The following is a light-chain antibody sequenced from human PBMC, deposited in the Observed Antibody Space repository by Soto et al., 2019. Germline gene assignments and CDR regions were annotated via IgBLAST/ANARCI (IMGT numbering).Light chain of an antibody. Sequence: DTQMTQSPSSVSASVGDRVTITCRASQTLNNYLTWFQQKPGKAPKVLIYAASTLQSGVPSRFSGSGSGAEFTLTISSLQPEDFATYYCQQSFSPLLTVGGGTKVDIK. J-gene: IGKJ4*01. V-gene: IGKV1-39*01. CDR2: AAS. CDR1: QTLNNY. CDR3: QQSFSPLLT.